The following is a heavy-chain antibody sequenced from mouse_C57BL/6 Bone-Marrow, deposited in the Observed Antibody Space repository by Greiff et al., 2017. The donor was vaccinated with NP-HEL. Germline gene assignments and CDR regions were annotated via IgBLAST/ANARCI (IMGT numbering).Heavy chain of an antibody. Sequence: EVQLVESEGGLVQPGSSMKLSCTASGFTFSDYYMAWVRQVPEKGLEWVANINYDGSSTYYLDSLKSRFIISGDNAKNILYLQMSSLKSEDTATYYCARTPSSPYWYFDVWGTGTTVTVSS. CDR3: ARTPSSPYWYFDV. V-gene: IGHV5-16*01. CDR1: GFTFSDYY. J-gene: IGHJ1*03. D-gene: IGHD1-1*01. CDR2: INYDGSST.